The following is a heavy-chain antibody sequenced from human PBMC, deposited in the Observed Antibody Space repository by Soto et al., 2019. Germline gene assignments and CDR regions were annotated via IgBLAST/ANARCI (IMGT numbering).Heavy chain of an antibody. CDR2: INHSGST. CDR3: ARRRANSNNYDMDV. CDR1: GGSFSGYY. V-gene: IGHV4-34*01. Sequence: SETLSLTCAVYGGSFSGYYWSWIRQPPGKGLEWIGEINHSGSTNYNPSLKSRVTISVDTSKNQFSLTLNSVTAADTAVYYCARRRANSNNYDMDVWGQGTTVTVS. D-gene: IGHD2-21*01. J-gene: IGHJ6*02.